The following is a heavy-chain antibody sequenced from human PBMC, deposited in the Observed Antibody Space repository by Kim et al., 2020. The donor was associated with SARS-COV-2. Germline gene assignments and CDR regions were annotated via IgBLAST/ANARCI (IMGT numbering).Heavy chain of an antibody. D-gene: IGHD3-16*02. CDR1: GYTFATYA. CDR3: AREGGGSIGLGFDP. J-gene: IGHJ5*02. Sequence: ASVKVSCKASGYTFATYAVHWMRQAPGQSLQCMGWVNAGNGNTRYSQNFQGRVTITRDPSATSVYMELSSLTSEDTAVYYCAREGGGSIGLGFDPWGQGTLVIVSS. CDR2: VNAGNGNT. V-gene: IGHV1-3*01.